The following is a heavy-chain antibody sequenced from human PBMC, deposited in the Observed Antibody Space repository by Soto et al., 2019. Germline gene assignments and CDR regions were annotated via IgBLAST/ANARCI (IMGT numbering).Heavy chain of an antibody. J-gene: IGHJ6*02. CDR1: GYTFTGYY. V-gene: IGHV1-2*02. D-gene: IGHD3-22*01. CDR2: INPNSGGT. CDR3: ARLSYDSSGYPYYYYYGMDV. Sequence: GASVKVSCKASGYTFTGYYMHWVRQAPGQGLEWMGWINPNSGGTNYAQKFQGRVTMTRDTSISTAYMELRSLRSDDTAVYYCARLSYDSSGYPYYYYYGMDVWGQGTTVTVSS.